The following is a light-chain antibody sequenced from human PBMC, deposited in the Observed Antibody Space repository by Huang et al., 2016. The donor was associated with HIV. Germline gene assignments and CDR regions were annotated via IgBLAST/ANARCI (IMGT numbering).Light chain of an antibody. Sequence: DIVMTQSPLSLPVTLGEPASISCISSQSLLHANGYAYLVWYLQRPGQSPQLLSYLGSHRAAGVPDRFSGTRSGRYFTLNISAVEAEDVGIYYCMQALQTPITFGQGTRLEIK. CDR1: QSLLHANGYAY. V-gene: IGKV2-28*01. J-gene: IGKJ5*01. CDR3: MQALQTPIT. CDR2: LGS.